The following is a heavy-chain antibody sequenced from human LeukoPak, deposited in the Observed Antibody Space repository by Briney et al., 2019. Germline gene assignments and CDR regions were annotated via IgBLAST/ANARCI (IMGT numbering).Heavy chain of an antibody. CDR2: INPSGGST. CDR1: GYTFTSYY. Sequence: ASVKVSCKASGYTFTSYYIHWVRQAPGQGLEWMGIINPSGGSTSYAQKFQGRVTMTRDTSTSTVYMELSNLRSEDTAVYYCAREGSGYYYDYWGQGTLVTVSS. V-gene: IGHV1-46*01. D-gene: IGHD3-22*01. J-gene: IGHJ4*02. CDR3: AREGSGYYYDY.